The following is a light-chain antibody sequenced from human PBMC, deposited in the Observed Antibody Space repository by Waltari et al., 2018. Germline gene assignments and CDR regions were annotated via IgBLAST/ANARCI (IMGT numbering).Light chain of an antibody. V-gene: IGKV1-39*01. J-gene: IGKJ1*01. CDR1: QSISSY. CDR2: AAS. Sequence: DIQMTQSPSSLSASVGDRVTITGRASQSISSYLNWYQQKPGKAPKLLIYAASSLQSGVPSRFSGSGSGTDFTLTISSLQPEDFATYYCQQSYSTLPSFGQGTKVEIK. CDR3: QQSYSTLPS.